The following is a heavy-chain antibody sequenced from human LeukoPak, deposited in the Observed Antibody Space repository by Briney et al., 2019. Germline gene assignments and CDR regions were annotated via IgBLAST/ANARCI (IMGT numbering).Heavy chain of an antibody. Sequence: ISCSAGSTYYADSVKGRFTISRDNSKNTLYLQMNSLRAEDTAVYYCAKLAKYGSGSPIDYWGQGTLVTVSS. CDR3: AKLAKYGSGSPIDY. V-gene: IGHV3-23*01. CDR2: ISCSAGST. J-gene: IGHJ4*02. D-gene: IGHD3-10*01.